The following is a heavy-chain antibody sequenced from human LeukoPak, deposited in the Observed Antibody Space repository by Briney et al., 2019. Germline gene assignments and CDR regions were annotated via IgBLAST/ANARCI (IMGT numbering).Heavy chain of an antibody. CDR3: ARGLDTAIAS. Sequence: SQTLSLTCAISGDSVSNNSATWNWIRQSPSRGLEWLGRTYYKSKWHSDYAVSAKSRIILNPDTSKNQFSLLLNSVTPEDTAVYFCARGLDTAIASWGQGTLVTVSS. CDR2: TYYKSKWHS. V-gene: IGHV6-1*01. D-gene: IGHD5-18*01. CDR1: GDSVSNNSAT. J-gene: IGHJ4*02.